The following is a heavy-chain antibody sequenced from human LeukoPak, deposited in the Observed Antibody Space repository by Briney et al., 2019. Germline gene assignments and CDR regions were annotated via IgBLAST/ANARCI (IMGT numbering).Heavy chain of an antibody. V-gene: IGHV5-51*01. Sequence: GESLKISCKASGYTFTSYWIGWVRQMPGKGLEWMGIVYPGDSDTRYSPSFQGQVTISADKSISTAYLQWSSLKASDTAMYYCAREISDFGVVSNNWFDPWGQGTLVTVSS. CDR1: GYTFTSYW. CDR2: VYPGDSDT. D-gene: IGHD3-3*01. J-gene: IGHJ5*02. CDR3: AREISDFGVVSNNWFDP.